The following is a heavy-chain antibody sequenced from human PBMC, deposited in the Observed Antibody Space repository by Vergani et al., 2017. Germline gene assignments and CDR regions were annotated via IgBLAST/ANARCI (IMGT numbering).Heavy chain of an antibody. V-gene: IGHV4-39*01. J-gene: IGHJ4*02. CDR3: ARRTTMXRGVLEIARYYFDY. D-gene: IGHD3-10*01. CDR1: NDSVSNTFYY. CDR2: IYYSGST. Sequence: QVQLQESGPGLVKPSETLSLTCTVSNDSVSNTFYYWGWIRQTPGKGLEWIGSIYYSGSTYYNPPLKSRVTISVDTSKNQFSLKLSSVTAADTAVYYCARRTTMXRGVLEIARYYFDYWGQGTLVTVSS.